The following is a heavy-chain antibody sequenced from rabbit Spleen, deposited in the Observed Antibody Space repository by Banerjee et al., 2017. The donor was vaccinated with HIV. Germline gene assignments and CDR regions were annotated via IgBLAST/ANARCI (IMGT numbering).Heavy chain of an antibody. CDR1: GFDFSSNA. Sequence: QEQLVESGGGLVQPEGSLTLTCTASGFDFSSNAMCWVRQAPGKGPEWIACIYTGDGSTYYASWAKGRFTISKTSSTTVTLEMTSLTVADTATYFCARDSGGDGDKNVAFGLWGQGTLVTVS. J-gene: IGHJ3*01. CDR3: ARDSGGDGDKNVAFGL. CDR2: IYTGDGST. V-gene: IGHV1S47*01. D-gene: IGHD2-1*01.